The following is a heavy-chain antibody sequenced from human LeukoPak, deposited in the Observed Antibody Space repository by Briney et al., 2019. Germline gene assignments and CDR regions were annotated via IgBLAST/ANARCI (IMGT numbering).Heavy chain of an antibody. CDR2: IRNKANSYST. CDR3: TRVQYSWNDDIDAFDV. Sequence: GGSLRLSCAASGFTFSDHYMEWVRQAPGKGLEWVGRIRNKANSYSTEYAASVKGRFSFSRDDSKNSAYLQMNSLKTEDTAVYFCTRVQYSWNDDIDAFDVWGQGTMVTVSS. V-gene: IGHV3-72*01. CDR1: GFTFSDHY. D-gene: IGHD1-1*01. J-gene: IGHJ3*01.